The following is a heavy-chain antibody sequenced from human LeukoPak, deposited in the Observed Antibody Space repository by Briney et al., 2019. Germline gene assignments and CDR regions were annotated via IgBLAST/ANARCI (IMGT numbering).Heavy chain of an antibody. J-gene: IGHJ4*02. CDR3: GRQGYTASYYFLDF. CDR2: IYATGST. V-gene: IGHV4-4*07. Sequence: SETLSLTCDVSGDFFRNYWWGWVRQPAGKGLEWIGRIYATGSTQFNPSLKSRLTLSMDTSTNQLSLKLTSVTAADTAVYFCGRQGYTASYYFLDFWSQGTLVTVSP. CDR1: GDFFRNYW. D-gene: IGHD1-26*01.